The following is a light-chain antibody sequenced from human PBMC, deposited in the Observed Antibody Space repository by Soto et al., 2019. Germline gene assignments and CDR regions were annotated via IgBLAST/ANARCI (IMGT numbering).Light chain of an antibody. Sequence: QSVLTQPPSASGTPGQRVTISCSGSSSNIETNLVHWYQHLPGASPRLLIYNNDQRPSGVPDRFSASKSGTSASLAISGLRPGDEANYYCTATDDRLTGPVFGGGTKLTVL. V-gene: IGLV1-47*02. J-gene: IGLJ2*01. CDR1: SSNIETNL. CDR2: NND. CDR3: TATDDRLTGPV.